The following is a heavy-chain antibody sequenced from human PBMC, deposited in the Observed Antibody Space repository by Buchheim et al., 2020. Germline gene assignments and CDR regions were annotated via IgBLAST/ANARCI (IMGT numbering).Heavy chain of an antibody. J-gene: IGHJ4*02. D-gene: IGHD3-9*01. CDR1: GFTFSTSW. V-gene: IGHV3-7*01. CDR3: ARGGVPEHGAILTD. CDR2: IKRDGSEE. Sequence: EVQLVESGGGSVQPGGSLRLSCAASGFTFSTSWMTWVRQAPGRGLEGVASIKRDGSEEYYVSSVKGRFTISRDHATNSLCLQMSSLRAEDTAVYYCARGGVPEHGAILTDWGQGTL.